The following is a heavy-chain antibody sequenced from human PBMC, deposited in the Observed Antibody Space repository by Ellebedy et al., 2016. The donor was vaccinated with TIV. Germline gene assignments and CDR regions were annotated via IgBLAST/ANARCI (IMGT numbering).Heavy chain of an antibody. CDR2: IYYNDYT. Sequence: SGPTLVKPTQTLTLTCTVSGFSLTDNAGGVAWIRQPPGGALEWLALIYYNDYTRYRPSLKSRLSVTRDTANNQVVLTRTNAGPVDTATYYCAHAPTLRVVCFDFWGPGALVTVSS. CDR1: GFSLTDNAGG. CDR3: AHAPTLRVVCFDF. J-gene: IGHJ3*01. V-gene: IGHV2-5*01. D-gene: IGHD3-16*01.